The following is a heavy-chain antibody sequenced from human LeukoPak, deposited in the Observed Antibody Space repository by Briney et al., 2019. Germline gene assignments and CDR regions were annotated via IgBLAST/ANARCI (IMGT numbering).Heavy chain of an antibody. CDR2: INPNSGGT. D-gene: IGHD3-22*01. J-gene: IGHJ4*02. Sequence: GASVKVSCKASVYTFTGYYMHWVRQAPGQGLEWMGWINPNSGGTNYAQKFQGRVTMTRDTSISTAYMELSRLRSDDTAVYYCARDDYYDSSGYPQFDYWGQGTLVTVSS. CDR1: VYTFTGYY. CDR3: ARDDYYDSSGYPQFDY. V-gene: IGHV1-2*02.